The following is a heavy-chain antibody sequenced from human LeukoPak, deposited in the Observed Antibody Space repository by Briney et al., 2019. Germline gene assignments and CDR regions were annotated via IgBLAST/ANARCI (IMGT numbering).Heavy chain of an antibody. J-gene: IGHJ4*02. CDR3: AKGYRKGRWLPLDY. D-gene: IGHD5-24*01. CDR2: ISPSGDIA. V-gene: IGHV3-23*01. CDR1: GFTFSSYG. Sequence: GGSLRLSCEASGFTFSSYGMNWVRQAPGKGLEWVSGISPSGDIAYYADSVKGQLTISRDNAKNSLYLQMNSLRAEDTALYYCAKGYRKGRWLPLDYWGQGTLVTVSS.